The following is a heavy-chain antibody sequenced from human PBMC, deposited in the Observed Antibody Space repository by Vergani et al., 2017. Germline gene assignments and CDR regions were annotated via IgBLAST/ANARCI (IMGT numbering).Heavy chain of an antibody. CDR1: GGSFSGYY. Sequence: QVQLQESGPGLVKPSETLSLTCAVYGGSFSGYYWSWIRQPPGKGLEWIGEINHSGSTNYNPSLKSRVTISVDTSKNQFSLKLSSVTAADTAVYYCARGRGSITMVRGVISRYYYGMDVWGQGP. D-gene: IGHD3-10*01. J-gene: IGHJ6*02. CDR3: ARGRGSITMVRGVISRYYYGMDV. V-gene: IGHV4-34*01. CDR2: INHSGST.